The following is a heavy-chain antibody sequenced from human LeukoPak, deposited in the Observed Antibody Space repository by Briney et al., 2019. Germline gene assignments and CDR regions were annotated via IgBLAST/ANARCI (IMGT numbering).Heavy chain of an antibody. J-gene: IGHJ4*02. CDR3: ARGVSLGRYFDS. CDR1: YYTFTNSG. Sequence: GAAVRYSSKPSYYTFTNSGISWVRQKPGQRVECMGWINPNSGGTNYAQKFQGRVTMTRDTSISTAYMELSRLRSDDTAVYYCARGVSLGRYFDSWGQGTLVTVSS. D-gene: IGHD6-13*01. V-gene: IGHV1-2*02. CDR2: INPNSGGT.